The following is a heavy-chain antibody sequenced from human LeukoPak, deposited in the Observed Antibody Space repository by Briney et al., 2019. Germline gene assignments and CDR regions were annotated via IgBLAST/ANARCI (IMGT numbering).Heavy chain of an antibody. CDR2: ISGSGGST. CDR3: AKGPMYYDFWSGYYGGYFDY. D-gene: IGHD3-3*01. Sequence: GGSLRLSCAASGFTFSSYAMSWVRQAPGKGLEWVSAISGSGGSTYYADSVKGRFTISRDNSKNTLYLQMNSLRAEDTAVYYCAKGPMYYDFWSGYYGGYFDYWGQGTLVTVSS. V-gene: IGHV3-23*01. J-gene: IGHJ4*02. CDR1: GFTFSSYA.